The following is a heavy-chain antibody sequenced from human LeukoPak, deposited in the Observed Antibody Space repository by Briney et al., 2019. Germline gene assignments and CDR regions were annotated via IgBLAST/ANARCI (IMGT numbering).Heavy chain of an antibody. D-gene: IGHD3-10*01. CDR3: AKDLRGPTMVRGAIDY. CDR1: GFTFSSYS. Sequence: GGSLRLSCAASGFTFSSYSMNWVRQAPGKGLEWVSSISSSSSYIYYADSVKGRFTISRDNAKNTLYLQMNSLRAEDTAVYYCAKDLRGPTMVRGAIDYWGQGTLVTVSS. V-gene: IGHV3-21*01. CDR2: ISSSSSYI. J-gene: IGHJ4*02.